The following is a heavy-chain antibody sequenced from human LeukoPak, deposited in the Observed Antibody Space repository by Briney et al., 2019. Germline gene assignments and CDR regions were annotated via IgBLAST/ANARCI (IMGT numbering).Heavy chain of an antibody. J-gene: IGHJ5*02. CDR1: GFTVSSNY. D-gene: IGHD3-22*01. Sequence: GGSLRLSCAASGFTVSSNYMSWVRQALGKGLEWVSVIYSGGSTYYADSVKGRFTISRDSSKSTLYLQMNSLRAEDTAVYYCARESGNYYDSSGYYYDSSWGQGTLVTVSS. CDR2: IYSGGST. V-gene: IGHV3-53*01. CDR3: ARESGNYYDSSGYYYDSS.